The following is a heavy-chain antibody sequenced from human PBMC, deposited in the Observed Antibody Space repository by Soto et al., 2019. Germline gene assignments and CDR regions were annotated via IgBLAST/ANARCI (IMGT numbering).Heavy chain of an antibody. CDR2: MSSSSYT. CDR3: ARDGYSCYDMEFDP. Sequence: GSLRLSCAASGFTFSDYYMSWIRQAPGKGLEWVSYMSSSSYTNSADSVKGRFTISRDNAKNSLYLQMNSLRAEDTAVYYCARDGYSCYDMEFDPWGQGTLVTVCS. CDR1: GFTFSDYY. D-gene: IGHD5-12*01. V-gene: IGHV3-11*06. J-gene: IGHJ5*02.